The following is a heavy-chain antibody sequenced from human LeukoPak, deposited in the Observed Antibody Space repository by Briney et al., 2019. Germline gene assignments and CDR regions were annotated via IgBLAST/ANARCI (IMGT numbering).Heavy chain of an antibody. CDR2: INPNSGGT. Sequence: ASVTVSCMASGYTFTGYYMHWVRQAPGQGLEWMGWINPNSGGTNYAQKFQGRVTMTRDTSISTAYMELSRLRSDDTAVYYCARVGSSSPHYYYYGMDVWGQGTTVTVSS. D-gene: IGHD6-13*01. J-gene: IGHJ6*02. CDR3: ARVGSSSPHYYYYGMDV. V-gene: IGHV1-2*02. CDR1: GYTFTGYY.